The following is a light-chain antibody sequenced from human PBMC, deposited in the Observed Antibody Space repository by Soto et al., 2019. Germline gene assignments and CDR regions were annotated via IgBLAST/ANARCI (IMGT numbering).Light chain of an antibody. J-gene: IGLJ2*01. V-gene: IGLV4-69*01. Sequence: QSVLTQSPSASASLGASVKLTCTLDSGHSSYAIAWHQQQPEKGPRYLMKVSSDGSLTKGDGIPDRFSGSSSGAERYLTISSLQSEDEADYYCQTWSTGIQVFGGGTKLTVL. CDR2: VSSDGSL. CDR3: QTWSTGIQV. CDR1: SGHSSYA.